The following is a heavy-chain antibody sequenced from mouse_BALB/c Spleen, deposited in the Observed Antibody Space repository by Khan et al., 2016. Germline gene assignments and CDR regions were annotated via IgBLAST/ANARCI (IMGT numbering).Heavy chain of an antibody. D-gene: IGHD3-1*01. CDR3: SRQEAARASMDY. V-gene: IGHV2-6-2*01. CDR2: IWSDGST. Sequence: QVQLKESGPDLVAPSQSLSITCTVSGFSLTSYGVHWVRQPPGKGLEWLIVIWSDGSTTYNSALKSRLSISKDNSKSKVVLKMNRLQPDDTAMYYSSRQEAARASMDYWGQGTSATVSS. J-gene: IGHJ4*01. CDR1: GFSLTSYG.